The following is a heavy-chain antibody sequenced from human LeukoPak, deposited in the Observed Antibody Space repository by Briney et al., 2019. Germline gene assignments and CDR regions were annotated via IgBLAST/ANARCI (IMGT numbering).Heavy chain of an antibody. Sequence: TTSETLSLTCTVSGGSISSYYWSWIRQPPGKGLEWIGEINHSGSTNYNPSLKSRVTISVDTSKNQFSLKLSSVTAADTAVYYCARPRRYSSGWYFDYWGQGTLVTVSS. J-gene: IGHJ4*02. CDR1: GGSISSYY. CDR2: INHSGST. CDR3: ARPRRYSSGWYFDY. D-gene: IGHD6-19*01. V-gene: IGHV4-34*01.